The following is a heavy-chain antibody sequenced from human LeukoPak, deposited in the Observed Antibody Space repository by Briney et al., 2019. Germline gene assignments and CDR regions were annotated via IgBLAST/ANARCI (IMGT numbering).Heavy chain of an antibody. CDR1: GFTFEDFA. Sequence: PGGSLRLSCTVSGFTFEDFATTWVRQAPGKGLEWVGFIRRRAYGGTTDYAASVKGRFTISIDDSKNIAFLQMNSLKAEDTAIYFRSRDSHGDDVYDYWGQGTLVTVSS. V-gene: IGHV3-49*04. CDR2: IRRRAYGGTT. CDR3: SRDSHGDDVYDY. D-gene: IGHD1-1*01. J-gene: IGHJ4*02.